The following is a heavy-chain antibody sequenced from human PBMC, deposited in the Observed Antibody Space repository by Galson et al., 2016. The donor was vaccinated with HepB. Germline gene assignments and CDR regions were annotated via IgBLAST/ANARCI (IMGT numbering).Heavy chain of an antibody. CDR3: ASHDDSDWDY. Sequence: SETLSLTCTVSGGSIRGSIYYWGWIRQPPGKGLEWIGSIYHSGNTYYSPSLSPSLKSRVTISVDTSKNQFSLKLRSVTAADTAVYSCASHDDSDWDYWGQGTLVTVSP. D-gene: IGHD3-9*01. J-gene: IGHJ4*02. V-gene: IGHV4-39*01. CDR1: GGSIRGSIYY. CDR2: IYHSGNT.